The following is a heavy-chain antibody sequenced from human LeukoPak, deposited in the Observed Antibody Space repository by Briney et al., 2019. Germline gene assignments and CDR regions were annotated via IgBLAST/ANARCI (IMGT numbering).Heavy chain of an antibody. CDR1: GYTFTGYY. D-gene: IGHD1-26*01. J-gene: IGHJ4*02. Sequence: ASVNVSCKASGYTFTGYYMHWVRQAPGQGLEWMGWINPNSGGTNYAQKFQGRVTMTRDTSISTAYMELSRLRSDDTAVYYCARGGPRQWELLRYDYWGQGTLVTVSS. CDR2: INPNSGGT. V-gene: IGHV1-2*02. CDR3: ARGGPRQWELLRYDY.